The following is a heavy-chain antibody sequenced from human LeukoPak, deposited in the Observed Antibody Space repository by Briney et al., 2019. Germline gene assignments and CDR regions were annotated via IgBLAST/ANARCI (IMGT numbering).Heavy chain of an antibody. D-gene: IGHD2-21*01. CDR2: ISGSGANT. Sequence: LSGGSLRLSCAASGFTFSNYAMSWVRQAPGKGLEWVSGISGSGANTYHADSVKGRFTIPRDNSKNTLYVQMNSLRAEDTAVYYCATEKGDSPDYWGQGTLVTVSS. J-gene: IGHJ4*02. CDR1: GFTFSNYA. V-gene: IGHV3-23*01. CDR3: ATEKGDSPDY.